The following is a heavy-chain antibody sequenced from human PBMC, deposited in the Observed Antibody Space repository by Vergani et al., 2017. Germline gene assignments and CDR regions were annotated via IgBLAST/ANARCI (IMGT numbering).Heavy chain of an antibody. Sequence: QVLLTQSGAEVKKPGSSVKVSCKASGGSLSTYAFVWVRLAPAQGLEWMGGFFPVFGTPTYAQKFQGRVTIDADESTSTTSMTVGSLKSEDTAGDFCARVLQDHVAQGVSWNYYGMDVWGQGTTVTVSS. J-gene: IGHJ6*02. D-gene: IGHD3-10*01. CDR3: ARVLQDHVAQGVSWNYYGMDV. CDR1: GGSLSTYA. CDR2: FFPVFGTP. V-gene: IGHV1-69*12.